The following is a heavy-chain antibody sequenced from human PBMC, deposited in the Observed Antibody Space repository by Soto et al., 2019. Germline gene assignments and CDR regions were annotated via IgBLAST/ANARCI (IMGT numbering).Heavy chain of an antibody. D-gene: IGHD4-4*01. CDR1: GFTFKSYG. Sequence: QVQLVESGGGVVQPGRSRRLSCAASGFTFKSYGRHWVRQALGRGLEWVALISYDGTSKYYEDSVKGGLTISRDNSKNTLYLQMNSLRTEDTAVYYCAKLYPAGTETYLGGFDYWGQGALVTVSS. J-gene: IGHJ4*02. V-gene: IGHV3-30*18. CDR3: AKLYPAGTETYLGGFDY. CDR2: ISYDGTSK.